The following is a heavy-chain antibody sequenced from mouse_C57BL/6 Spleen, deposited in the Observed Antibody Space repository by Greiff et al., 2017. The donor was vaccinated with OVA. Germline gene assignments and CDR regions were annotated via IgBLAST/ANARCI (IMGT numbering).Heavy chain of an antibody. CDR1: GYTFTDYY. Sequence: VQLQQSGAELVRPGASVKLSCKASGYTFTDYYINWVKQRPGQGLEWIARIYPGSGNTYYNEKFKGKATLTAEKSSSTAYMQLSSLTSEDSAVYFCARSVGSSNYAMDYWGQGASVTVSS. D-gene: IGHD1-1*01. V-gene: IGHV1-76*01. J-gene: IGHJ4*01. CDR3: ARSVGSSNYAMDY. CDR2: IYPGSGNT.